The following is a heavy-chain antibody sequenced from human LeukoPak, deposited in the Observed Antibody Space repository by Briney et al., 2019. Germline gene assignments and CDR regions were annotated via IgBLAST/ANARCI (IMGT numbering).Heavy chain of an antibody. V-gene: IGHV1-2*02. Sequence: GAPVKVSCKASGYDFTGYYMHWVRQAPGQGLEWMGWINPNSGGTNYAQKFQGRVTMTRDTSISTAYMELSRLRSDDTAVYYCARVVVGAIWSEFDPWGQGTLVTVSS. CDR2: INPNSGGT. J-gene: IGHJ5*02. CDR3: ARVVVGAIWSEFDP. D-gene: IGHD1-26*01. CDR1: GYDFTGYY.